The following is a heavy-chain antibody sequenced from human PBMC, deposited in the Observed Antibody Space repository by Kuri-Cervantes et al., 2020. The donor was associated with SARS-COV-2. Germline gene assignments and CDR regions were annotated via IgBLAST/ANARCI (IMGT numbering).Heavy chain of an antibody. D-gene: IGHD4-11*01. CDR1: GGSFSGYY. Sequence: GSLRLSCAVYGGSFSGYYWSWIRQPPGKGLEWIGEINNSGSTNYNPSLKSRVTISVDTSKNQFSLELSSVTAADTAVFNCARLTTSLIPDYWGQGTLVTVSS. J-gene: IGHJ4*02. CDR3: ARLTTSLIPDY. V-gene: IGHV4-34*01. CDR2: INNSGST.